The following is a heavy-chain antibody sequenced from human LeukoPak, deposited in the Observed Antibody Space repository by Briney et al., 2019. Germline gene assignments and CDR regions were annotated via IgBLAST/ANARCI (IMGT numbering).Heavy chain of an antibody. V-gene: IGHV3-11*01. CDR2: ISGSGSVK. J-gene: IGHJ4*02. CDR3: ATDLVSRDTVQPQRY. CDR1: GFIFSDYY. Sequence: GGSLRLSCAASGFIFSDYYMTWIRQGPGKGLEWVAYISGSGSVKYYADSVKGRFTVSRDNAKNSLHLHMDTLRTEDTAVYYCATDLVSRDTVQPQRYWGQGSLVTVST. D-gene: IGHD5-18*01.